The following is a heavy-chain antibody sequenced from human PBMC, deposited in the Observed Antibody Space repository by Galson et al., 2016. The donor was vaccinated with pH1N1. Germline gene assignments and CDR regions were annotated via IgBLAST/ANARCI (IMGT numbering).Heavy chain of an antibody. CDR1: GITFSGDA. V-gene: IGHV3-64*04. CDR3: ARDRDGKGLDS. Sequence: SLRLSCAASGITFSGDAMHWVRQAPGKGLQYVSAISGGGVGIYYADSVKGRFTISRGNSKNTLYLQIYTLRPEDTAVYYCARDRDGKGLDSWGQGILVSVSS. CDR2: ISGGGVGI. J-gene: IGHJ4*02.